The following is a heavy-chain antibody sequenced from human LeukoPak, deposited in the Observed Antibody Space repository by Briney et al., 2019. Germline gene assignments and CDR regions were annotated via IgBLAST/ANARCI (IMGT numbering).Heavy chain of an antibody. D-gene: IGHD3-10*01. CDR3: ARVGITMVRGVYYYYYMDV. V-gene: IGHV3-66*01. CDR1: GFTVSSNY. CDR2: IYSGGST. Sequence: GGSLRLSCAASGFTVSSNYMSWVRQAPGKGLEWVSVIYSGGSTYYADSVKGRFTISRDNSKNTLYLQMNSLRAEDTAVYYRARVGITMVRGVYYYYYMDVWGKGTTVTISS. J-gene: IGHJ6*03.